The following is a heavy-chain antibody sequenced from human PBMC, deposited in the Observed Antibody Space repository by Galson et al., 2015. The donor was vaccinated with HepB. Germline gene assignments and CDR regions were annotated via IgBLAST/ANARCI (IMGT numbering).Heavy chain of an antibody. CDR2: IKHDGSEK. CDR1: GFTFSNHW. Sequence: SLRLSCAASGFTFSNHWMTWVRQAPGKGLEWVADIKHDGSEKYYVDSVKGRFNISRDNADNSLHLEMSSLRAEDTAVYFCARNRHYRSWDVYFDFWGQGILVAVSS. J-gene: IGHJ4*02. D-gene: IGHD3-10*01. CDR3: ARNRHYRSWDVYFDF. V-gene: IGHV3-7*03.